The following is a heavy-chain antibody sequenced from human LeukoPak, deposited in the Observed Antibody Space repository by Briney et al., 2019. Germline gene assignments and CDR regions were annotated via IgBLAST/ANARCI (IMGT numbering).Heavy chain of an antibody. D-gene: IGHD3-9*01. V-gene: IGHV3-30-3*01. CDR1: GFTFSSYA. CDR3: ARAIRYNFDY. Sequence: GGSLRLSCAASGFTFSSYAMHWVRQAPGKGLEWVAVISYDGSNKYYADSVKGRFTISRDNSKNTLYLQMNRLRAEDTAVYYCARAIRYNFDYWGQGTLVTVSS. J-gene: IGHJ4*02. CDR2: ISYDGSNK.